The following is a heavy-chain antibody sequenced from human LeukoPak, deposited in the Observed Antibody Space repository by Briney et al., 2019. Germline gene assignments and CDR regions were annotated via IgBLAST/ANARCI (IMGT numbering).Heavy chain of an antibody. CDR3: ARERESSGNFDY. CDR1: GGTFSSYA. CDR2: IIPIFGTA. V-gene: IGHV1-69*05. J-gene: IGHJ4*02. Sequence: ASVKVSRKASGGTFSSYAISWVRQAPGQGLEWMGGIIPIFGTANYAQKFQGRVTITTDESTSTAYMELSSLRSEDTAVYYCARERESSGNFDYWGQGTLVTVSS. D-gene: IGHD3-10*01.